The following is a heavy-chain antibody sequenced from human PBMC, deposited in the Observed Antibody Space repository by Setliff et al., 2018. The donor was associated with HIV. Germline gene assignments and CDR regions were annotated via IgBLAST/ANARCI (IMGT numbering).Heavy chain of an antibody. J-gene: IGHJ4*02. V-gene: IGHV3-7*01. CDR3: ASPYFVVY. CDR1: GFSINNYD. CDR2: IKQDGREK. Sequence: GGSLRLSCVASGFSINNYDMNWVRQAPGKGLEWVANIKQDGREKYYVDSVKGRFTISRDNAKNSLYLQMNSLRAEDTAVYYCASPYFVVYWGQGTLVTVSS. D-gene: IGHD2-21*01.